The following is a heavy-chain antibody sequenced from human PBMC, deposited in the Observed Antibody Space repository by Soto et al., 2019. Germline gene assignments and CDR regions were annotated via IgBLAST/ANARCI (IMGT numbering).Heavy chain of an antibody. J-gene: IGHJ6*02. CDR3: ARVPSPFDYYYAMDV. CDR2: IFSSGTT. CDR1: GDSISSGNKY. D-gene: IGHD3-16*01. Sequence: SDTLSLTCTVSGDSISSGNKYWSWIRQAPGKGLEWIGYIFSSGTTYYNPSLKSRLTMSLDTSQNQFSLRLASVTDADSAVYYCARVPSPFDYYYAMDVWGQGPRSSSP. V-gene: IGHV4-30-4*02.